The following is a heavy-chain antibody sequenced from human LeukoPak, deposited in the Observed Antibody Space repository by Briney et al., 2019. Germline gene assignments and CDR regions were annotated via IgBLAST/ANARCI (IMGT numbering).Heavy chain of an antibody. Sequence: SETLSLTCTVSGGSISSGSYYWSWIRQPAGKGLEWIGRIYTSGSTNYNPSLKSRVTISVDTSKNQFSLKLSSVTAADTAVYYCARGLGDDFSLEFDYWGQGTLVTVSS. CDR1: GGSISSGSYY. V-gene: IGHV4-61*02. CDR2: IYTSGST. J-gene: IGHJ4*02. CDR3: ARGLGDDFSLEFDY. D-gene: IGHD3-3*01.